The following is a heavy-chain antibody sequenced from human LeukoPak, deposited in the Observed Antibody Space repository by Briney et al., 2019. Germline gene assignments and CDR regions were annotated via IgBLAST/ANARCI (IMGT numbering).Heavy chain of an antibody. CDR2: INHSGST. CDR1: GGSFSGYY. CDR3: AGGGYENFDY. J-gene: IGHJ4*02. V-gene: IGHV4-34*01. Sequence: PSETLSLTCAVYGGSFSGYYWSWIRQPPGKGLEWIGEINHSGSTNYIPSLKSRVTISVDTSKNQFSLKLSSVTAADTAVYYCAGGGYENFDYWGQGTLVTVSS. D-gene: IGHD5-12*01.